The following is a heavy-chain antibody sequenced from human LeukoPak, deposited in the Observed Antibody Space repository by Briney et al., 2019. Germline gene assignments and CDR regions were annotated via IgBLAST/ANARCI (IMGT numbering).Heavy chain of an antibody. CDR2: IKTKADGWTT. D-gene: IGHD3-10*01. CDR1: GFTFNNAW. Sequence: GGSLRLSCAASGFTFNNAWMSWVRQAPGKGLEWIGRIKTKADGWTTDYAAPANGRFTISRDDSKSTLYLEMNSLTTEDTAVYWCTTITMVSHFDHWGQGTLVTVSS. V-gene: IGHV3-15*01. CDR3: TTITMVSHFDH. J-gene: IGHJ4*02.